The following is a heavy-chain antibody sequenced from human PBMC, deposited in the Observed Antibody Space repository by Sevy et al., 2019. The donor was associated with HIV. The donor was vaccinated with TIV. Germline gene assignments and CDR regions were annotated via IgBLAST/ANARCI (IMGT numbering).Heavy chain of an antibody. CDR3: ARAIYYDFWSGYYSFDY. J-gene: IGHJ4*02. Sequence: ASVKVSCKASGYTFTSYGISWVRQVPGQGLEWMGWISAYNGNTNYAQKLQGRVTMTTDTSTSTAYMELRSLRSDDTAVYYCARAIYYDFWSGYYSFDYWGQGTLVTVS. CDR2: ISAYNGNT. CDR1: GYTFTSYG. D-gene: IGHD3-3*01. V-gene: IGHV1-18*01.